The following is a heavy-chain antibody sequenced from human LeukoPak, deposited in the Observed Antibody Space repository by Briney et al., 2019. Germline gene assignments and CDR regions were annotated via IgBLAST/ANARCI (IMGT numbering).Heavy chain of an antibody. D-gene: IGHD3-10*01. J-gene: IGHJ6*04. CDR1: GGSISSYY. Sequence: PSETLSLTCTVSGGSISSYYWSWIRQSAGKGLEWIGRINTSGNTNYNPSLKSRVTMSLDTSKNHFSLNLSSVTVADTAVYYCARDRLGFRVDVWGKGTTVTVSS. CDR3: ARDRLGFRVDV. V-gene: IGHV4-4*07. CDR2: INTSGNT.